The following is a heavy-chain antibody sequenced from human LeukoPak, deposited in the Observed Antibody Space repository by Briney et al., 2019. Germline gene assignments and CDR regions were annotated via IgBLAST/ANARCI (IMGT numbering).Heavy chain of an antibody. Sequence: ASVKVSCKASGYTFTIYDINWARQATGQGLEWMGWMNPNSGNTGYAQKFQGRVTMTRNTSISTAYMELSSLRSEDTAVYYCARVSRELVDAFDIWGQGTMVTVSS. CDR1: GYTFTIYD. D-gene: IGHD6-6*01. CDR2: MNPNSGNT. CDR3: ARVSRELVDAFDI. J-gene: IGHJ3*02. V-gene: IGHV1-8*01.